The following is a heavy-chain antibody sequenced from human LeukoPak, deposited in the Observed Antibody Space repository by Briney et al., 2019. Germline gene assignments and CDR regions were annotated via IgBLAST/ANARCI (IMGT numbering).Heavy chain of an antibody. CDR2: IGGTGRT. Sequence: PGGSLRLSCAASGFAFSSYVINWVRQAPGKGLEWVSAIGGTGRTYYADPVKGRFTISRDNSKNKVFLQMNSLRAEDTAIFYCAKDMTTRGAFDIWGQGTMVTVSS. V-gene: IGHV3-23*01. CDR3: AKDMTTRGAFDI. D-gene: IGHD1-1*01. CDR1: GFAFSSYV. J-gene: IGHJ3*02.